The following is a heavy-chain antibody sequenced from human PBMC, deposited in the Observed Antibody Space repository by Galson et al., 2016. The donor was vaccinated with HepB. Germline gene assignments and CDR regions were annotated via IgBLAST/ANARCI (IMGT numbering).Heavy chain of an antibody. CDR2: ISYGGRNK. D-gene: IGHD4-11*01. V-gene: IGHV3-30-3*01. CDR1: GFTFSSYA. Sequence: SLRLSCAASGFTFSSYAMHWVRQAPGKGLEWLAVISYGGRNKYYADSVKGRFTVSRDDSKNTLYLQMNSLRPEDTAVYYCARNDYLTPYYYYVMDVWGQGTTVTVSS. J-gene: IGHJ6*02. CDR3: ARNDYLTPYYYYVMDV.